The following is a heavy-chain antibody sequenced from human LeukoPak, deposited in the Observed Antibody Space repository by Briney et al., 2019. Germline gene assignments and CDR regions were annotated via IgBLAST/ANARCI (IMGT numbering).Heavy chain of an antibody. CDR2: INHSGST. Sequence: PSETLSLTCAVYGGSFSGYYWSWIRQPPGKGLEWIGEINHSGSTNYNPSLKSRVTISVDTSKIQFSLKLSSVAAADTAVYYCARGKYYYDSSGFDYWGQGTLVTVSS. J-gene: IGHJ4*02. D-gene: IGHD3-22*01. CDR3: ARGKYYYDSSGFDY. CDR1: GGSFSGYY. V-gene: IGHV4-34*01.